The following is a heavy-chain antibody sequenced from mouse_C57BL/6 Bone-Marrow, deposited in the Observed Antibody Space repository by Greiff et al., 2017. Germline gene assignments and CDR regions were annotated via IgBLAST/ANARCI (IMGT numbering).Heavy chain of an antibody. D-gene: IGHD1-1*01. J-gene: IGHJ2*01. Sequence: VQLQQSGAELVRPGASVKLSCTASGFNIKDDYMHWVKQRPEQGLEWIGWSDPENGDTEYAPKFQGKATITADPSSKQAYLQLSILTSEDTAVYYCTTRFYCGGYFDYWGQGTTITFSS. CDR3: TTRFYCGGYFDY. CDR1: GFNIKDDY. CDR2: SDPENGDT. V-gene: IGHV14-4*01.